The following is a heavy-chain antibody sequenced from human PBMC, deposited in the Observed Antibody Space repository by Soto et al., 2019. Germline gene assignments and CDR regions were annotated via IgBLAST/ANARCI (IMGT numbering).Heavy chain of an antibody. CDR1: GYTFTSYG. CDR2: ISAYNGST. CDR3: ARDYGDQANYYYYYYMDV. V-gene: IGHV1-18*01. J-gene: IGHJ6*03. Sequence: GPSVKVSCKASGYTFTSYGISWVRQAPGQGLEWMGWISAYNGSTSYAQKFQGRVTMTRDTSTSTVYMELSSLRSEDTAVYYCARDYGDQANYYYYYYMDVWGKGTTVTVSS. D-gene: IGHD4-17*01.